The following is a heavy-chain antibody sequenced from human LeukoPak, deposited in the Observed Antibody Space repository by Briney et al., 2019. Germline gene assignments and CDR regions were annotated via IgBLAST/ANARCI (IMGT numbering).Heavy chain of an antibody. V-gene: IGHV3-21*01. CDR3: ARGGGRYSSY. D-gene: IGHD6-19*01. Sequence: PGGSLRLSCAASGFTFSRYSMNWVRQAPGKGLEWVSSINSSSSYIYYADSVKGRFTISRANAKNSLYLQMNSLRAEDTAVYYCARGGGRYSSYWGQGTLVTVSS. CDR2: INSSSSYI. CDR1: GFTFSRYS. J-gene: IGHJ4*02.